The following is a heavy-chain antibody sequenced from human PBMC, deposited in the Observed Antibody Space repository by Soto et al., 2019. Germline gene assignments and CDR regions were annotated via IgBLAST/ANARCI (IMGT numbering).Heavy chain of an antibody. CDR1: GFTFSSYS. J-gene: IGHJ6*02. V-gene: IGHV3-21*01. Sequence: PGGSLRLSCAASGFTFSSYSMNWVRQAPGKGLEWVSSISSSSSYIHYADSVKGRFTISRDNAKNSLYLQMNSLRAEDTAVYYCARRPYYDILTGYPPEYYYYYYGMDVWGQGTTVTVSS. CDR3: ARRPYYDILTGYPPEYYYYYYGMDV. CDR2: ISSSSSYI. D-gene: IGHD3-9*01.